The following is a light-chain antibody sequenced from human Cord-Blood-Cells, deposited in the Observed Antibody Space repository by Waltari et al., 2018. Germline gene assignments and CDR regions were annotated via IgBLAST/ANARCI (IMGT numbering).Light chain of an antibody. J-gene: IGKJ4*01. CDR3: MQALQTPVT. Sequence: DIVMTQSPRSLPVTPGAPASISCSSSQSLLHSNGYNYLDWYLQKPGQSPQLLIYLGSNRASGVPDRFSGRGSGTDFTLKISRVEAEDVGVYYCMQALQTPVTFGGGTKVEIK. CDR2: LGS. CDR1: QSLLHSNGYNY. V-gene: IGKV2-28*01.